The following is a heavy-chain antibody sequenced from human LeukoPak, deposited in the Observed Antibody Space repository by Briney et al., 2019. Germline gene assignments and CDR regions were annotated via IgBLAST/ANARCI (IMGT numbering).Heavy chain of an antibody. Sequence: ASVKVSCKVSGYTLTELSMHWVRQAPGKGLEWMGGFDPEDGETIYAQKFQGRVTMTEDTSTDTAYMELSSLRSEDTAVYYCATVPYYYGSGSYRPPYYYYGMDVWGQGTRSPSP. CDR2: FDPEDGET. D-gene: IGHD3-10*01. CDR3: ATVPYYYGSGSYRPPYYYYGMDV. J-gene: IGHJ6*02. V-gene: IGHV1-24*01. CDR1: GYTLTELS.